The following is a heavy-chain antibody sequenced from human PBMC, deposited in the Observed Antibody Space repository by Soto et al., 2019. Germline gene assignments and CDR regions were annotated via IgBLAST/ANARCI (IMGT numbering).Heavy chain of an antibody. D-gene: IGHD3-10*01. CDR3: ARGPGASGTYHYYFDY. V-gene: IGHV4-59*01. CDR1: GGSLSSYW. CDR2: IYYTGST. Sequence: SETLSLTCTVSGGSLSSYWWSWIRQPPGKGLEWIGYIYYTGSTNYNPSLKSRVTISLDASKNQFSLRLSSVTAADTAVYYCARGPGASGTYHYYFDYWGPGTLVTVSS. J-gene: IGHJ4*02.